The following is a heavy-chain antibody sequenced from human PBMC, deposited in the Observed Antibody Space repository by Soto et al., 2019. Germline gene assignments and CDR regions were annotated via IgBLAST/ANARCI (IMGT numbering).Heavy chain of an antibody. V-gene: IGHV3-30*18. J-gene: IGHJ6*02. Sequence: QVQLVESGGGVVQPGRSLSPSCAASGLPFISYGMHWVRQAPAKGLEWVAVISYDGSNKYYADSLKGRFTVSRDNSKNTLYLQMSSLRAEDTAVYYCVKDGSSGWPYYYGMDVWGQGTTVTVSS. CDR1: GLPFISYG. CDR3: VKDGSSGWPYYYGMDV. D-gene: IGHD6-19*01. CDR2: ISYDGSNK.